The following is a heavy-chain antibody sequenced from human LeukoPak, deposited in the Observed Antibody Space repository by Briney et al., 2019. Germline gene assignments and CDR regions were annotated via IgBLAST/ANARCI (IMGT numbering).Heavy chain of an antibody. D-gene: IGHD6-19*01. Sequence: PGGSLRLSCAASGFTLSSYAMSWVRQAPGKGLEWVGRIKSKTDGGTTDYAAPVKGRFTISRDDSKNTLYLQMNSLRAEDTAVYYCAREVGWGWYDGYWGQGTLVTVSS. CDR1: GFTLSSYA. CDR3: AREVGWGWYDGY. CDR2: IKSKTDGGTT. V-gene: IGHV3-15*01. J-gene: IGHJ4*02.